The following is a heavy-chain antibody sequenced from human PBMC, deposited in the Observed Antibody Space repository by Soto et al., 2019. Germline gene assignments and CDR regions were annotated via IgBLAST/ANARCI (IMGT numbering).Heavy chain of an antibody. D-gene: IGHD3-22*01. CDR2: IYPYDSDT. CDR1: GYSFTSYW. V-gene: IGHV5-51*01. Sequence: ESLKISCEGSGYSFTSYWSGWVRQMPGKGLEWMGVIYPYDSDTRYSPSFHGQVTISADKSITTAYLQWSSLKASDTAMYYCARSPYYYDSSGPPPHFHHWGQGTLVTVSS. CDR3: ARSPYYYDSSGPPPHFHH. J-gene: IGHJ1*01.